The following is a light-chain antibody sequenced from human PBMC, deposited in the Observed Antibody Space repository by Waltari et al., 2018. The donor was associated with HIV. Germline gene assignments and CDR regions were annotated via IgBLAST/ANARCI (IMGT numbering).Light chain of an antibody. CDR2: EVS. J-gene: IGLJ2*01. CDR3: SSYTSSSTLV. Sequence: QSALTQPASVSGSPGQSITISCNGNSSDGGCYNYVSWYQQHPGKAPKLMISEVSNRPSGVSNRFSGSKSGNTASLTIAGLQSEDEADYYCSSYTSSSTLVFGGGTKLTVL. CDR1: SSDGGCYNY. V-gene: IGLV2-14*01.